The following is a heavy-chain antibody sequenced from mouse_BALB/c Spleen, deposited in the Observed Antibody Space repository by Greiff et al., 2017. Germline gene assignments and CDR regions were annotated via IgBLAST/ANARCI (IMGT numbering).Heavy chain of an antibody. CDR2: ISTYYGDA. Sequence: QVQLQQSGAELVRPGVSVKISCKGSGYTFTDYAMHWVKQSHAKRLEWIGVISTYYGDASYNQKFKGKATMTVDKSSSTAYMELARLTSEDSAIYYCARTYYGSSPWFAYWGQGTLVTVSA. J-gene: IGHJ3*01. V-gene: IGHV1S137*01. D-gene: IGHD1-1*01. CDR3: ARTYYGSSPWFAY. CDR1: GYTFTDYA.